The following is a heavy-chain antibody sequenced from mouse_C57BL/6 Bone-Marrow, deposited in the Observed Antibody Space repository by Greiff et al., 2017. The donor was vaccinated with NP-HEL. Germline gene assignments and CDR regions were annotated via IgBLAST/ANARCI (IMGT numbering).Heavy chain of an antibody. Sequence: VQLQQSVAELVRPGASVKLSCTASGFNIKNTYMHWVKQRPEQGLEWIGRIDPANGNTKYAPKFQGKATITADTSSNTAYLQLSSLTSEDTAIYSCARDITTVVAHWYFDVWGTGTTVTVSS. CDR2: IDPANGNT. D-gene: IGHD1-1*01. J-gene: IGHJ1*03. V-gene: IGHV14-3*01. CDR1: GFNIKNTY. CDR3: ARDITTVVAHWYFDV.